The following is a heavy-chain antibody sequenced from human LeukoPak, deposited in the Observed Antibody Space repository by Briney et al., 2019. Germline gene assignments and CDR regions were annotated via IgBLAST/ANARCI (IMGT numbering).Heavy chain of an antibody. J-gene: IGHJ3*02. CDR3: ARDLIKSGAFDI. Sequence: SETLSLTCAVSGGSISSGGYSWSWIRQPPGKGLEWIGYIYHSGSTYYNPSLKSRVTISVDRSKNQFSLKLSSVTAADTAVYYCARDLIKSGAFDIWGQGTMVTVSS. CDR2: IYHSGST. CDR1: GGSISSGGYS. D-gene: IGHD3-10*01. V-gene: IGHV4-30-2*01.